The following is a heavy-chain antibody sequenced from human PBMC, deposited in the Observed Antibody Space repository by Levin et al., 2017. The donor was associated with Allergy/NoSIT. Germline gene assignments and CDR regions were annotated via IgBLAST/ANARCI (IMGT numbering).Heavy chain of an antibody. CDR2: IRSKSYGGTT. CDR1: GFSFGGYT. J-gene: IGHJ4*02. Sequence: GGSLRLSCTASGFSFGGYTMSWVRQAPGKGLEWVGFIRSKSYGGTTEYAASVKGRFTISRDDAKSIAYLEMNSLKSEDTSVYYCTRDHGSGSGWFIDNWGQGTLVTVSS. D-gene: IGHD6-19*01. CDR3: TRDHGSGSGWFIDN. V-gene: IGHV3-49*04.